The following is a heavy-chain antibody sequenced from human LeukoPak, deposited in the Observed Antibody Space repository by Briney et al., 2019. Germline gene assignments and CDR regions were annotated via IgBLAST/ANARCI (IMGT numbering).Heavy chain of an antibody. Sequence: GGSLRLSCAASGFTFSDYYMSWIRQAPGKGLEWVSYISSSGSTIYDADSVKGRFSISRDNAKNSLYLQMNSLRAEDTAVYYCARGSRDYYYGMDVWGQGTTVTVSS. CDR3: ARGSRDYYYGMDV. V-gene: IGHV3-11*01. D-gene: IGHD3-10*01. J-gene: IGHJ6*02. CDR1: GFTFSDYY. CDR2: ISSSGSTI.